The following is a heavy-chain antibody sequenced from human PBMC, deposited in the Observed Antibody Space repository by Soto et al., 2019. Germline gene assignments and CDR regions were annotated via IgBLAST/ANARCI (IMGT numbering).Heavy chain of an antibody. J-gene: IGHJ6*02. CDR1: GFTFSRYA. Sequence: HVQLVESGGGVVQPGGSLRLSCSASGFTFSRYAMHWVRQAPGEGLDWVAVVSFDGSNEYYAESVRGRFTISRDTSKNTLYLQMNSLRPEDTAVYFCARPRMTTTTRYHGMDVWGRGTTVTVSS. CDR2: VSFDGSNE. V-gene: IGHV3-30-3*01. D-gene: IGHD4-17*01. CDR3: ARPRMTTTTRYHGMDV.